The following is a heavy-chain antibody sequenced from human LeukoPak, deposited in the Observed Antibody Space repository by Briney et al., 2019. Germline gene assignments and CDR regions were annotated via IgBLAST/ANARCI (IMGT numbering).Heavy chain of an antibody. CDR1: GYTFTGYY. Sequence: GASVKVSCKASGYTFTGYYMYWVRQAPGQGLEWMGWINPNSGGTNYAQRFQGWVTMTRDTSISTAYMELSRLRSDDMAVYYCARAYHDPQAFHIWGQGTMVTVSS. CDR3: ARAYHDPQAFHI. D-gene: IGHD2-2*01. J-gene: IGHJ3*02. V-gene: IGHV1-2*04. CDR2: INPNSGGT.